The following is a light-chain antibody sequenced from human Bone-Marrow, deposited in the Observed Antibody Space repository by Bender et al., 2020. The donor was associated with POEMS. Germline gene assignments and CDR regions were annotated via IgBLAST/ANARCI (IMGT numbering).Light chain of an antibody. CDR2: NNS. J-gene: IGLJ3*02. Sequence: QSVLTQPPSASGTPGQRVTISCSGSSSKFGSYPVNWYQQLPGAAPKPVIFNNSQRPSGVPDRFSGSNSGTSASLAISGLLSDDEADFYCATWDDSLNGWVFGGGTKPTVL. CDR3: ATWDDSLNGWV. V-gene: IGLV1-44*01. CDR1: SSKFGSYP.